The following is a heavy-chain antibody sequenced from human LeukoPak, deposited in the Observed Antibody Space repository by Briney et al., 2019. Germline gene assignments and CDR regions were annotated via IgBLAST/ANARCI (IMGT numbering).Heavy chain of an antibody. CDR2: ISYDGTNK. Sequence: GGSLRLSCAASGFTFSGYAMHWVRQAPGKGLEWVAVISYDGTNKYYADSVKGRFTISRDNAKNSLYLQMNSLRAEDTAVYYCAELGITMIGGVWGKGTTVTISS. D-gene: IGHD3-10*02. V-gene: IGHV3-30*04. CDR1: GFTFSGYA. CDR3: AELGITMIGGV. J-gene: IGHJ6*04.